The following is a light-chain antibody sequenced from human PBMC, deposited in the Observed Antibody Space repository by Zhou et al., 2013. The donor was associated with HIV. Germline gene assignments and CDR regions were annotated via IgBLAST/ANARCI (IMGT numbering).Light chain of an antibody. CDR1: QGIGDD. CDR3: QQYDTYWT. V-gene: IGKV1-13*02. CDR2: KAS. Sequence: AIQVTQSPSSLSASVGDRVTITCRASQGIGDDLGWYQQKPGKAPKLLIYKASSLESGVPSRFSGSGSGTEFTLTISSLQPDDFATYYCQQYDTYWTFGQGTKVEI. J-gene: IGKJ1*01.